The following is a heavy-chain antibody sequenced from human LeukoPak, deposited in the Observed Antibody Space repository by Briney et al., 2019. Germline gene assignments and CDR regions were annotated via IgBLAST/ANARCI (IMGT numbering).Heavy chain of an antibody. Sequence: SETLSLTCTVSGGSISSYYWSWIRQPPGKGLEWIGYIYYSGSTNYNPSLKSRVTISADTSKNQFSLKLSSVTAADTAVYYCAREYCSSTRCYGSFDYWGQGTLVTVSS. CDR3: AREYCSSTRCYGSFDY. V-gene: IGHV4-59*01. D-gene: IGHD2-2*01. CDR2: IYYSGST. J-gene: IGHJ4*02. CDR1: GGSISSYY.